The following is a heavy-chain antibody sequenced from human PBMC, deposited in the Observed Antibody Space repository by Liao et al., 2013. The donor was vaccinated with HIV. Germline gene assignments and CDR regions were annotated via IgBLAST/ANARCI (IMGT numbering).Heavy chain of an antibody. D-gene: IGHD6-6*01. V-gene: IGHV4-39*07. CDR1: GGSISSSSYY. Sequence: QVQLQESGPGPVKPSETLSLTCTVSGGSISSSSYYWGWIRQPPGKGLEWIGSIYYSGSTYYNPSLKSRVTISVYTSKNQFSLKLSSVTAADTAVYFCARKARYYFDYWGQGTLVTVSS. CDR3: ARKARYYFDY. J-gene: IGHJ4*02. CDR2: IYYSGST.